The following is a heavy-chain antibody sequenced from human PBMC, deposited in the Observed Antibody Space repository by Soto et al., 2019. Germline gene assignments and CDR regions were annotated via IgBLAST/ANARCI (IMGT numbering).Heavy chain of an antibody. CDR3: ARVSGFYDILTGLDY. D-gene: IGHD3-9*01. CDR1: GFTFSSYS. J-gene: IGHJ4*02. V-gene: IGHV3-48*01. Sequence: GGSLRLSCAASGFTFSSYSMNWVRQAPGKGLEWVSYISSSSSTIYYADSVKGRFTISRDNAKNSLYLQMNSLRAEDTAVYYCARVSGFYDILTGLDYWGQGTLVTVSS. CDR2: ISSSSSTI.